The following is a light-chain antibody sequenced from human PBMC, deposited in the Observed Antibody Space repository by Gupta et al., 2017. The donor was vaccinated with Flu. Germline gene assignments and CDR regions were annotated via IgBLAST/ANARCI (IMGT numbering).Light chain of an antibody. CDR2: DAS. J-gene: IGKJ1*01. CDR1: QTINSH. CDR3: QQRDITPKT. V-gene: IGKV1-39*01. Sequence: DIQMTQSPSSLSASVEDRVIITCRARQTINSHLNWYQQRPGRAPKLLIYDASTVETGVPSRFSGSGYGTDFTLVISRRQPEESATYYCQQRDITPKTFGQGTKVEI.